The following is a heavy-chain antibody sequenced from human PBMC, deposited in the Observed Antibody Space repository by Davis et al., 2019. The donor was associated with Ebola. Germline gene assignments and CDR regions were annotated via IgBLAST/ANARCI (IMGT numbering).Heavy chain of an antibody. CDR1: GYSFTSYW. J-gene: IGHJ4*02. CDR2: IYPGDSYT. Sequence: GESLKISCEASGYSFTSYWIGWVRQLPGKGLEWMGIIYPGDSYTNYSPSFQGHVTISADKSISTAYLQWSSLKASDNAMYYCARHPGYSSGWLFDYWGQGTLVTVSS. V-gene: IGHV5-51*01. D-gene: IGHD6-19*01. CDR3: ARHPGYSSGWLFDY.